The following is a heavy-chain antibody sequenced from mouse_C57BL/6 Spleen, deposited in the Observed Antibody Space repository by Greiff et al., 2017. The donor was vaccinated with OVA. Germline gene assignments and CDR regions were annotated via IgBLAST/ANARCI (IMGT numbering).Heavy chain of an antibody. V-gene: IGHV6-6*01. D-gene: IGHD4-1*01. CDR3: TTGTIRYFDV. CDR1: GFTFSDAW. J-gene: IGHJ1*03. Sequence: EVKLVESGGGLVQPGGSMKLSCAASGFTFSDAWMDWVRQSPEQGLEWVAEIRNKANNHATYYAESVKGRFTISRDDSKSSVYLPMNSLRAEDTGIYYCTTGTIRYFDVWGTGTTVTVSS. CDR2: IRNKANNHAT.